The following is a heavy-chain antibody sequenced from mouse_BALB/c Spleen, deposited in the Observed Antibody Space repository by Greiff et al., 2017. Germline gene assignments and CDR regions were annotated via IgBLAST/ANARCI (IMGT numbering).Heavy chain of an antibody. CDR1: GYAFTNYL. CDR2: INPGSGGT. Sequence: QVQLQQSGAELVRPGTSVKVSCKASGYAFTNYLIEWVKQRPGQGLEWIGVINPGSGGTNYNEKFKGKATLTADKSSSTAYMQLSSLTSDDSAVYFCARGYDYVMDYWGQGTSVTVSS. CDR3: ARGYDYVMDY. V-gene: IGHV1-54*01. D-gene: IGHD2-14*01. J-gene: IGHJ4*01.